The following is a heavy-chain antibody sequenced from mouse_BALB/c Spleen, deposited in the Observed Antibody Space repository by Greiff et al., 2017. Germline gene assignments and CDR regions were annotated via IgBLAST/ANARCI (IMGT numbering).Heavy chain of an antibody. CDR3: ARRYGNYWYFDV. CDR2: INSNGGST. Sequence: EVQLVESGGGLVKLGGSLKLSCAASGFTFSSYYMSWVRQTPEKRLELVAAINSNGGSTYYPDTVKGRFTISRDNAKNTLYLQMSSLKSEDTALYYCARRYGNYWYFDVWGAGTTVTVSS. D-gene: IGHD2-10*02. V-gene: IGHV5-6-2*01. J-gene: IGHJ1*01. CDR1: GFTFSSYY.